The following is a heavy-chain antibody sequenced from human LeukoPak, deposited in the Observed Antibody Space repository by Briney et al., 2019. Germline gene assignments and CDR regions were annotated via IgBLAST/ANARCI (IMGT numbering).Heavy chain of an antibody. CDR3: ARGGRRGAVDTAMVTP. D-gene: IGHD5-18*01. V-gene: IGHV1-69*13. Sequence: SVKVSCKASGGTFSSYAVSWVRQAPGQGLEWMGGIIPIFGTANYAQKFQGRVTITADESTSTAYMELSSLRSEDTAVYYCARGGRRGAVDTAMVTPWGQGTLVTVSS. CDR2: IIPIFGTA. CDR1: GGTFSSYA. J-gene: IGHJ5*02.